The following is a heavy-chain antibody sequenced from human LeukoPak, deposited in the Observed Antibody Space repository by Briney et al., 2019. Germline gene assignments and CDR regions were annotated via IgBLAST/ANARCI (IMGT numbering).Heavy chain of an antibody. CDR1: GYTFTGYY. Sequence: GASVKVSCKASGYTFTGYYMHWVRQAPAQGLEWMGWINPNSGGTNYAQKFQGRVTMTRDTSISTAYMELSRLRSDDTAVYYCARAGYCSSTSCYHPVDYWGQGTLVTVSS. CDR3: ARAGYCSSTSCYHPVDY. J-gene: IGHJ4*02. V-gene: IGHV1-2*02. D-gene: IGHD2-2*01. CDR2: INPNSGGT.